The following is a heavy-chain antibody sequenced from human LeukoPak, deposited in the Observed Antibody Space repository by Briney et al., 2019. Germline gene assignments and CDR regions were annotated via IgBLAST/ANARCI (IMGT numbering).Heavy chain of an antibody. D-gene: IGHD3-10*01. J-gene: IGHJ4*02. CDR1: GFSVSSTSY. Sequence: KPSETLSLTCNVLGFSVSSTSYWGWIRQPPGKGLEWIGSIHHSGSTYSNPSLKSRLALSVDTSKNQFSLKLRSVTAADTAVYYCARTDYYGSGSYDYWGQGTLVTVPS. V-gene: IGHV4-38-2*02. CDR2: IHHSGST. CDR3: ARTDYYGSGSYDY.